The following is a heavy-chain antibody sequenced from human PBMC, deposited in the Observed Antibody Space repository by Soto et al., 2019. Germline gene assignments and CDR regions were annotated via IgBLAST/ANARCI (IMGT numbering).Heavy chain of an antibody. D-gene: IGHD5-18*01. Sequence: QITLKESGPTLVKPTQTLTLTCTVSGFSLTTHEVGVGWIRQPPGKALEWLAFISWNDERRYSPSLKRRLTIPKDTSKNQVVLTMANVGPADTGTYFCAHRPPKYSTAWLAFDFWGQGTTVAVSS. J-gene: IGHJ3*01. CDR2: ISWNDER. CDR1: GFSLTTHEVG. V-gene: IGHV2-5*01. CDR3: AHRPPKYSTAWLAFDF.